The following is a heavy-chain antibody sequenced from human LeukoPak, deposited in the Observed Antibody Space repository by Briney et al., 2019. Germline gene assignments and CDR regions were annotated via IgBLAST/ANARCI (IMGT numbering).Heavy chain of an antibody. CDR2: IIPVFGTT. Sequence: ASVKVSCKASGGTFSSYAVSWVRLTPGQGLEWLGGIIPVFGTTTYAQKFQAKVTMTADKSTNTAYLEISSLTPDDTAVYYCARCSPGDSSNFYAVLQYWGQGTQVTVST. J-gene: IGHJ4*02. CDR3: ARCSPGDSSNFYAVLQY. V-gene: IGHV1-69*06. D-gene: IGHD3-22*01. CDR1: GGTFSSYA.